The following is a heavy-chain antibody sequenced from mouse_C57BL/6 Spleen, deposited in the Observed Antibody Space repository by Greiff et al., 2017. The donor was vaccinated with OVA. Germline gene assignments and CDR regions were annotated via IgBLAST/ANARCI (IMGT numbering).Heavy chain of an antibody. D-gene: IGHD1-1*01. CDR1: GFTFSSYA. J-gene: IGHJ2*01. CDR3: ARDSNYFDY. CDR2: ISDGGSYT. Sequence: EVMLVESGGGLVKPGGSLKLSCAASGFTFSSYALSWVRQTPEKRLEWVATISDGGSYTSYPDNVKGRFTISRDNAKNNLYLQMSHLKSEDTAMYYCARDSNYFDYWGQGTTLTVSA. V-gene: IGHV5-4*01.